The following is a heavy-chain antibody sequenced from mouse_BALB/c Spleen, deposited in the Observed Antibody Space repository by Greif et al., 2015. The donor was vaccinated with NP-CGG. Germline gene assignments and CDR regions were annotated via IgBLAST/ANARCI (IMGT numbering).Heavy chain of an antibody. J-gene: IGHJ4*01. Sequence: VQLKQSGAELVKPGASVKLSCTASGFNIKDTYMHWVKQRPEQGLEWIGRIDPANGNTKYDPKFQGKATITADTSSNTAFLQRSSLASEDTAVYYCARMRDYWGQGTSVTVSS. CDR1: GFNIKDTY. CDR3: ARMRDY. CDR2: IDPANGNT. V-gene: IGHV14-3*02.